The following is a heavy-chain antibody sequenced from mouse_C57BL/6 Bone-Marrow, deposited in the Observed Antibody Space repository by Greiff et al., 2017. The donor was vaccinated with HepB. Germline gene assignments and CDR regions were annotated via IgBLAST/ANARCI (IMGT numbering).Heavy chain of an antibody. Sequence: QVQLKESGAELVKPGASVKISCKASGYAFSSYWMNWVKQRPGKGLEWIGQIYPGDGDTNYNGKFKGKATLTADKSSSTAYMQLSSLTSEDSAVYFCARWDTTVVAEYFDVWGTGTTVTVSS. D-gene: IGHD1-1*01. CDR3: ARWDTTVVAEYFDV. CDR2: IYPGDGDT. J-gene: IGHJ1*03. V-gene: IGHV1-80*01. CDR1: GYAFSSYW.